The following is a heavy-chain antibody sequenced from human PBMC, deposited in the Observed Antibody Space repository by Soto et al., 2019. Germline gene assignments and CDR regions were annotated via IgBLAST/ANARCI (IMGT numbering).Heavy chain of an antibody. Sequence: SVKVSCKASGGTFSSYAISWVRRAPGQGLEWMGGIIPIFGTANYAQKFQGRVTITADESTSTAYMELSSLRSEDTAVYYCARCTYSSSDYYYYYGMDVWGQGTTVTVSS. CDR3: ARCTYSSSDYYYYYGMDV. V-gene: IGHV1-69*13. CDR2: IIPIFGTA. J-gene: IGHJ6*02. D-gene: IGHD6-6*01. CDR1: GGTFSSYA.